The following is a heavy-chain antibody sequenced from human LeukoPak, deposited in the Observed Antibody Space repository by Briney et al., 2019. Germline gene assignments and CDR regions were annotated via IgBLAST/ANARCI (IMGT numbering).Heavy chain of an antibody. D-gene: IGHD3-10*01. V-gene: IGHV4-34*01. J-gene: IGHJ4*02. CDR2: INHSGST. Sequence: SETLSLTCAVYGGSFSGYYWSWIRQPPGKGLGWIGEINHSGSTNYNPSLKSRVTISVDTSKNQFSLKLSSVTAADTAVYYCARNSYYGSGSSRRYFDYWGQGTLVTVSS. CDR3: ARNSYYGSGSSRRYFDY. CDR1: GGSFSGYY.